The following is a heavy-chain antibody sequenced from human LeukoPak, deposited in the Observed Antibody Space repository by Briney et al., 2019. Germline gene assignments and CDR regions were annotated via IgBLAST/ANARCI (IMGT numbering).Heavy chain of an antibody. V-gene: IGHV3-48*02. CDR2: ISDSGAAM. J-gene: IGHJ4*02. CDR1: GFSFSSYS. CDR3: ARDSTNSFDY. Sequence: GGSLRLSCAASGFSFSSYSMNWVRQAPGKGLQWVSYISDSGAAMYYADSVKGRFTISRDNAKNSLYLQMNSLRDGDTAVYYCARDSTNSFDYWGQGALVTVSS.